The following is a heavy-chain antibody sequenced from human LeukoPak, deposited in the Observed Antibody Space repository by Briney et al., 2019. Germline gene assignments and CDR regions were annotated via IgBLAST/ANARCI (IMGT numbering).Heavy chain of an antibody. V-gene: IGHV4-59*01. J-gene: IGHJ5*02. CDR2: IHYSGST. CDR3: ARLKGTFWSGYQTTNWFDP. Sequence: PSETLSLTCTVSGGSISSYFWSWIRQPPGKVLESIGYIHYSGSTNYNPSLKSRVTISVDTSKNQFSLNLSSVTAADTAVYYCARLKGTFWSGYQTTNWFDPWGQGILDTVSS. CDR1: GGSISSYF. D-gene: IGHD3-3*01.